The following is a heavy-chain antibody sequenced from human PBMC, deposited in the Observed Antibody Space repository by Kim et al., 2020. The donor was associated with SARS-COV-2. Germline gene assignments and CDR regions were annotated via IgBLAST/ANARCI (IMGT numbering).Heavy chain of an antibody. CDR1: GFTFSSYW. J-gene: IGHJ6*02. CDR3: ARMVRGVYYYYGMDV. CDR2: INSDGSST. D-gene: IGHD3-10*01. Sequence: GGSLRLSCAASGFTFSSYWMHWVRQAPGKGLVWVSRINSDGSSTSYADSVKGRFTISRDNAKNTLYLQMNSLRAEDTAVYYCARMVRGVYYYYGMDVWGQGTTVTVSS. V-gene: IGHV3-74*01.